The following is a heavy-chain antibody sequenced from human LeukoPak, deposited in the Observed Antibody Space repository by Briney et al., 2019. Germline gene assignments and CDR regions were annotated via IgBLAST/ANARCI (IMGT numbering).Heavy chain of an antibody. CDR2: IYPGDSDT. Sequence: GESLKISCKGSGYSFTSYWIGWVRQIPGKGLEWMGIIYPGDSDTRYSPSFQGQVTISADKSISTAYLQWSSLKASDTAMYYCARTYYDFWSGYNYFDYWGQGTLVTVSS. V-gene: IGHV5-51*01. CDR3: ARTYYDFWSGYNYFDY. J-gene: IGHJ4*02. CDR1: GYSFTSYW. D-gene: IGHD3-3*01.